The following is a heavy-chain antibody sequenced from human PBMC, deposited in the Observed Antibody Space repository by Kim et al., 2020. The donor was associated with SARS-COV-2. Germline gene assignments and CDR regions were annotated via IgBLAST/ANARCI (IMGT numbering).Heavy chain of an antibody. D-gene: IGHD3-10*01. Sequence: PYNTPARKSRFTITVDASKNQFSLKLSSVTAADTAVYYCAREESGDFDYWGQGTLVTVSS. J-gene: IGHJ4*02. CDR3: AREESGDFDY. CDR2: P. V-gene: IGHV4-31*02.